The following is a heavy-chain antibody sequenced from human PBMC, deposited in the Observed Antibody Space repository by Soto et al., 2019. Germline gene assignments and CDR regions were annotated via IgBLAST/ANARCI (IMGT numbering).Heavy chain of an antibody. CDR3: ARDYFDSSDYTTNWFDP. Sequence: SETLSLTCGVSGDSISNSRFYWAWIRQPPGEGLEWIGSIYHTGNAYYNPSLKSRVTISVDTSKNQFSLKVTSVTAADTALYYCARDYFDSSDYTTNWFDPPGQGTLVTVSS. CDR1: GDSISNSRFY. J-gene: IGHJ5*02. CDR2: IYHTGNA. V-gene: IGHV4-39*01. D-gene: IGHD3-22*01.